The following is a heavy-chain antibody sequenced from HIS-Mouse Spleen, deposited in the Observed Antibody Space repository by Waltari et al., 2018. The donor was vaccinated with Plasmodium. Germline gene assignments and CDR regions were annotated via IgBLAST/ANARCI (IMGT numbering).Heavy chain of an antibody. CDR2: ISSSSYK. CDR3: ARDHNWNYDY. D-gene: IGHD1-7*01. Sequence: EVQLVESGGGLVKPGGSLRLSCAASGIPFSSYSMNWVRQAPGKGLEWVSSISSSSYKYYADSVKGRFTISRDNAKNSLYLQMNSLRAEDTAVYYCARDHNWNYDYWGQGTLVTVSS. J-gene: IGHJ4*02. CDR1: GIPFSSYS. V-gene: IGHV3-21*01.